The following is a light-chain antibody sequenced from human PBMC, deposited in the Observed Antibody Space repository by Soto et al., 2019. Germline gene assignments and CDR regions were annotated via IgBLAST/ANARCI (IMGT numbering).Light chain of an antibody. CDR2: EVT. J-gene: IGLJ1*01. CDR1: SSDVGIYNL. V-gene: IGLV2-23*02. CDR3: CSYAGTSYV. Sequence: QSALTQPASVSGSPGQPITISCTGTSSDVGIYNLVSWYQQHPGKAPKLMIYEVTKRPSGVSNRFSGSKSGNAASLTISGLQAEDESDYYCCSYAGTSYVFGTGTKVTVL.